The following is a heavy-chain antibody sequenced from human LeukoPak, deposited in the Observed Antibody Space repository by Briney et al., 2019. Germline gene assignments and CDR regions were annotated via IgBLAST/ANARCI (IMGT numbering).Heavy chain of an antibody. Sequence: SETLSLTCTVSGASISGSGYYWGWIRQPPGKGLEWIGNIYDSGSTYYNASLQSRVTISIDTSKNQFSLRLSSVTAADTAMYYCARLKWAWDDAFDIWGQGTMVTVSS. CDR1: GASISGSGYY. CDR2: IYDSGST. D-gene: IGHD1-26*01. CDR3: ARLKWAWDDAFDI. J-gene: IGHJ3*02. V-gene: IGHV4-39*01.